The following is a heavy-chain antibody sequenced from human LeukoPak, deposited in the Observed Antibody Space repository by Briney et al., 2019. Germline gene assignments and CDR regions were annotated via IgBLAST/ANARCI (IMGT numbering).Heavy chain of an antibody. D-gene: IGHD1-26*01. CDR3: ARDPYSGNYGAYYYYYMDV. Sequence: GGSLRLSCTASGFTFSSYSMNWVRQAPGKGLEWVSSISTSSSYIYYADSVKGRFTISRDNAKNSLYLQMDSLRVEDTAEYYCARDPYSGNYGAYYYYYMDVWGKGTTVTVSS. CDR2: ISTSSSYI. CDR1: GFTFSSYS. V-gene: IGHV3-21*06. J-gene: IGHJ6*03.